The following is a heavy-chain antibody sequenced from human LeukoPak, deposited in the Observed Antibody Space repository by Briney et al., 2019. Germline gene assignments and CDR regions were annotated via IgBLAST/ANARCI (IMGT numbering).Heavy chain of an antibody. Sequence: PGGSLRLSRAASGFTFSNYAMSWDRQAPGKGLEWVSGISGSGVSTYYADSVKGRFTISRDNSKNTLYLQMNSLRAEDTAIYYCAKLLWFGEGRADYWGQGTLVTVSS. V-gene: IGHV3-23*01. CDR3: AKLLWFGEGRADY. CDR2: ISGSGVST. CDR1: GFTFSNYA. D-gene: IGHD3-10*01. J-gene: IGHJ4*02.